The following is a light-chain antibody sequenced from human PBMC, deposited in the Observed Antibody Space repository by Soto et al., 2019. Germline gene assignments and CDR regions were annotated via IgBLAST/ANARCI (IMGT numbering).Light chain of an antibody. CDR2: DAS. J-gene: IGKJ4*01. Sequence: DIQMTQSPSSLSASVGDRVTITCQASQDISNYLNWYQQKPGKGPKLLIYDASNLETGVPSRFSGSGSGTDFTFTISSLQPEDIATYYCQQYDNLLPLTFGGGTKVEIK. CDR3: QQYDNLLPLT. CDR1: QDISNY. V-gene: IGKV1-33*01.